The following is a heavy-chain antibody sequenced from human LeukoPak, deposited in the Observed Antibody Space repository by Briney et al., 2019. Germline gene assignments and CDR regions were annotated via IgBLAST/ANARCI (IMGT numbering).Heavy chain of an antibody. D-gene: IGHD2-21*02. J-gene: IGHJ4*02. Sequence: SVKVSCKASGDTFSNFAISWVRQAPGQGLDWMGGIIPILSTANYAQKFQGRVTITADESTSTAYMELSSLRSEDTAVYYCATSPTGDSPGYWGQGTLVTVSS. CDR3: ATSPTGDSPGY. CDR1: GDTFSNFA. CDR2: IIPILSTA. V-gene: IGHV1-69*13.